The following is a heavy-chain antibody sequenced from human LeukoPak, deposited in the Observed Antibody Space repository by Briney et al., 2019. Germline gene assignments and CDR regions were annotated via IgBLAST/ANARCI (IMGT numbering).Heavy chain of an antibody. D-gene: IGHD5-18*01. CDR3: ARDLDTAMYYYGMDV. Sequence: SVKVSCKASGFTLTSSAMQWVRQARGQRLEWIGWIVVGSGNTNYAQKFQGRVTITADKSTSTAYMELSSLRSEDTAVYYCARDLDTAMYYYGMDVWGQGTTVTVSS. CDR1: GFTLTSSA. V-gene: IGHV1-58*02. CDR2: IVVGSGNT. J-gene: IGHJ6*02.